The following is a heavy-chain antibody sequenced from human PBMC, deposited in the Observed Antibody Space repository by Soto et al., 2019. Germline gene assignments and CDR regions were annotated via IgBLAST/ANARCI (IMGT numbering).Heavy chain of an antibody. CDR2: INPNSGGT. V-gene: IGHV1-2*04. D-gene: IGHD3-22*01. J-gene: IGHJ4*02. CDR1: GYTFTGYY. Sequence: RASVKVSCKASGYTFTGYYMHWVRQAPGQGLEWMGWINPNSGGTNYAQKFQGWVTMTRDTSISTAYMELSRLRSDDTAVYYCARDYYDTSGYFGPFDYWGQGTPVTVSS. CDR3: ARDYYDTSGYFGPFDY.